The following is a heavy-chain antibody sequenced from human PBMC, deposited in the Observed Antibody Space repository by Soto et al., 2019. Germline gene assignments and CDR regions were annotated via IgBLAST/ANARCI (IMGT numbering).Heavy chain of an antibody. V-gene: IGHV4-39*01. CDR3: ARHAIGIAAASIPGPWFDP. Sequence: QLQLQESGPGLVKPSETLSLTCTVSGGSISSSSYYWGWIRQPPGKGLEWIGSIYYSGSTYYNPSLKSRVPISVDTSKNHFSLKLSSVTAADTAVYYCARHAIGIAAASIPGPWFDPWGQGTLVTVSS. J-gene: IGHJ5*02. CDR1: GGSISSSSYY. D-gene: IGHD6-13*01. CDR2: IYYSGST.